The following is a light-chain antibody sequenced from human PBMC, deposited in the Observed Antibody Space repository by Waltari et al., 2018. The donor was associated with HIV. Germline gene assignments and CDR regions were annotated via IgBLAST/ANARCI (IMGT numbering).Light chain of an antibody. V-gene: IGLV1-44*01. Sequence: QSVLTQPPSASGTPGQRVTISCSGSSSNIGSNTVNWYQQLPGTAPKLIIESTDQRPSGCPDRFSGSKSGTSASRAISGLQAEDEADDYCAAWDDTLNGYVFGTGTKVTVL. CDR1: SSNIGSNT. CDR3: AAWDDTLNGYV. J-gene: IGLJ1*01. CDR2: STD.